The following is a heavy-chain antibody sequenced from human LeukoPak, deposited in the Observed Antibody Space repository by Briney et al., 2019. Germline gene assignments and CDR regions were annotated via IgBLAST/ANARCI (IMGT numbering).Heavy chain of an antibody. V-gene: IGHV4-59*01. CDR2: IYYSGST. Sequence: PSETLSLTCTVSGGSISSYYWSWIRQPPGKGLKRIGYIYYSGSTNYNPSLKSRVTISVDTSKNQFSLKLSSVTAADTAVYYCARERYCSSTSCPFDYWGQGTLVTVSS. CDR3: ARERYCSSTSCPFDY. D-gene: IGHD2-2*01. J-gene: IGHJ4*02. CDR1: GGSISSYY.